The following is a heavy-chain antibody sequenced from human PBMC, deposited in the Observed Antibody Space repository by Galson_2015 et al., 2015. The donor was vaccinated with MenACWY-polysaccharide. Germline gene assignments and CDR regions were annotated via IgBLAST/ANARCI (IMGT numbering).Heavy chain of an antibody. CDR3: AKAIGGDCYKAHDY. V-gene: IGHV3-23*01. CDR1: EFTFTTSA. D-gene: IGHD2-21*02. J-gene: IGHJ4*02. CDR2: ISGSGATT. Sequence: SLRLSCAASEFTFTTSAMSWVRQAPGKGLEWVSIISGSGATTYYANSVKGRFTISRDNYKNTLYLQMNGLRAEDTALYFCAKAIGGDCYKAHDYWGQGTLVTVSS.